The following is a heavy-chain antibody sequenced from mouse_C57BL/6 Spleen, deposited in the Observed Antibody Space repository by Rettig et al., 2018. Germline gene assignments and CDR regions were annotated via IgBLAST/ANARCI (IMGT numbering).Heavy chain of an antibody. J-gene: IGHJ4*01. D-gene: IGHD1-1*01. CDR3: AREGVVGSEGAMDY. V-gene: IGHV1-55*01. CDR2: IYPGSGST. Sequence: QVQLQQPGAELVKPGASVKMSCKASGYTFTSYWITWVKQRPGQGLEWIGDIYPGSGSTNYNEKFKSKATLTVDTSSSTAYMQLSSLTSEDSAVYYCAREGVVGSEGAMDYWGQGTSVTVSS. CDR1: GYTFTSYW.